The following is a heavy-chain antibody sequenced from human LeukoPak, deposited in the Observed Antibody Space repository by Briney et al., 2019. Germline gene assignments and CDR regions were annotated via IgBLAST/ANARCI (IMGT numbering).Heavy chain of an antibody. D-gene: IGHD3-10*01. CDR1: GFTVSDYS. V-gene: IGHV3-23*01. Sequence: GGSLRLSCAAAGFTVSDYSMAWVRQAPGKGLEWVSAISGSGSYTDYADSVKGRFTISKDNSKNTLYMRMSSLRAEDTAVYYCAKGLRAGSYYYMDVWGKGTTVTISS. CDR2: ISGSGSYT. J-gene: IGHJ6*03. CDR3: AKGLRAGSYYYMDV.